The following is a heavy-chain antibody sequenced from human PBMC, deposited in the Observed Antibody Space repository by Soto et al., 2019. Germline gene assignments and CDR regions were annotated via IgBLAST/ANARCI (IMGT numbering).Heavy chain of an antibody. CDR2: ISSSSSYI. V-gene: IGHV3-21*01. D-gene: IGHD5-12*01. CDR3: ARPGIVATTKRPFDY. CDR1: GFTFSSYS. Sequence: GGSLRLSCAASGFTFSSYSMNWVRQAPGKGLEWVSSISSSSSYIYYADSVKGRFTISRDNAKNSLYLQMNSLGAEDTAVYYCARPGIVATTKRPFDYWGQGTLVTVSS. J-gene: IGHJ4*02.